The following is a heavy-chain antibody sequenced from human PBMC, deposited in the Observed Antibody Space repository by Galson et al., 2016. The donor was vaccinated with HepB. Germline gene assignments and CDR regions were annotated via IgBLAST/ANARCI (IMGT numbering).Heavy chain of an antibody. CDR3: ATPRGSHGYFDY. CDR2: LMPLYGSP. J-gene: IGHJ4*02. V-gene: IGHV1-69*13. CDR1: GRTFSNFA. Sequence: SVKVSCKASGRTFSNFAFNWVRQAPGQGPEWMGGLMPLYGSPNYAQNFQGRLTITVDESTTTVYMDLNSLKSDDTAVYYYATPRGSHGYFDYWGQGTLATVSS. D-gene: IGHD1-26*01.